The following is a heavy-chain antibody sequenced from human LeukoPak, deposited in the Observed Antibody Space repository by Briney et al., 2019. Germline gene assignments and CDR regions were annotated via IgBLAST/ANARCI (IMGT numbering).Heavy chain of an antibody. CDR1: GFTFSSYS. CDR3: ARDSDILTGYSADFDY. CDR2: ISSSSSYI. D-gene: IGHD3-9*01. Sequence: AGSLTLSCAASGFTFSSYSMNWVRQAPGKGLGWVSSISSSSSYIYYADSVKGRFTISRDNAKNSLYLQMNSLRAEDTAVYYCARDSDILTGYSADFDYWGQGTLVTVSS. V-gene: IGHV3-21*01. J-gene: IGHJ4*02.